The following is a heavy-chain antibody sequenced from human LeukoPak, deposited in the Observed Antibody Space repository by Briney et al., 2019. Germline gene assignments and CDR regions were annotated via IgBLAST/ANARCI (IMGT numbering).Heavy chain of an antibody. CDR3: ARDVRGYYGMDV. CDR1: GFIFSSYS. V-gene: IGHV3-48*01. Sequence: PGGSLRLSCAASGFIFSSYSMNWVRQAPGKGLEWVSYISSSSSTIYYADSVKGRFTISRDNAKNSVYLQMNSLRAEDTAVYYCARDVRGYYGMDVWGQGTTVTVSS. J-gene: IGHJ6*02. CDR2: ISSSSSTI.